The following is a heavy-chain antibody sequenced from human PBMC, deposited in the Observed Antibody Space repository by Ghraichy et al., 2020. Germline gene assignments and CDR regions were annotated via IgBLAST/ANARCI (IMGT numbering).Heavy chain of an antibody. D-gene: IGHD6-19*01. J-gene: IGHJ4*02. CDR3: AKEGPGYSSGWFSYHSYYFDY. V-gene: IGHV3-43*01. Sequence: GGSLRLSCAASGFTFDDYTMHWVRQAPGKGLEWVSLISWDGGSTYYADSVKGRFTISRDNSKNSLYLQMNSLRTEDTALYYCAKEGPGYSSGWFSYHSYYFDYWGQGTLVTVSS. CDR1: GFTFDDYT. CDR2: ISWDGGST.